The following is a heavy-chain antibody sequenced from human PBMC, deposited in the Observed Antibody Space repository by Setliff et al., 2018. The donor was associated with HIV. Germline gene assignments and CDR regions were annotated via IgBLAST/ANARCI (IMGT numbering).Heavy chain of an antibody. CDR1: GYSFVDFW. V-gene: IGHV5-51*01. D-gene: IGHD7-27*01. CDR2: IYPGDSDT. CDR3: ARNWGAPNQFDP. J-gene: IGHJ5*02. Sequence: PGESLKISCHLSGYSFVDFWIGWVRQMPGKGLEWVGFIYPGDSDTRYSPSFQGQVTISADKSISTAYLQWSSLKASDTAMYYCARNWGAPNQFDPWGQGTLVTVSS.